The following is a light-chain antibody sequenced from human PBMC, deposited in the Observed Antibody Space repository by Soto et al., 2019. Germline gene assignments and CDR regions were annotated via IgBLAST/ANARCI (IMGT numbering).Light chain of an antibody. J-gene: IGKJ1*01. CDR3: QQSYSTPRK. V-gene: IGKV1-39*01. CDR1: QSISSY. CDR2: AAS. Sequence: DIQMTQSPSSLSASVGDRVTITCRASQSISSYLNWYQQKPGKAPKLLIYAASSLQSGVPSRFSGSGSGTDFTLPISILQPEDFATYYCQQSYSTPRKFGQGNKVEIK.